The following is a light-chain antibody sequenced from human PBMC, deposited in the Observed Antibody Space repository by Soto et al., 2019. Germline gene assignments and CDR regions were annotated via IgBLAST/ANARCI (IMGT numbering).Light chain of an antibody. V-gene: IGLV2-23*01. Sequence: QSVLTQPASVSGSPGQSITISCTGTSSDVGSYNLVSWYQQHPGKAPKLMIYEGSKRPSGVSNRFSGSKSGNTASLTISGLQAEDEADYYCCSYAGSSTWVFGGGTKLT. CDR2: EGS. CDR3: CSYAGSSTWV. J-gene: IGLJ3*02. CDR1: SSDVGSYNL.